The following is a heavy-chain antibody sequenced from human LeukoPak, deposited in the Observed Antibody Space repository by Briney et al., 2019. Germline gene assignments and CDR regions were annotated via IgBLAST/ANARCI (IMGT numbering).Heavy chain of an antibody. V-gene: IGHV4-39*01. CDR2: IYYSGTA. Sequence: PSETLSLTCSVSGCSIISSSSFWGWIRQPPGKGLEWIGSIYYSGTANYNSSLRSRATTSVDTSKNQFSLKLSSVTAADTAVYYCARRKKYWGEFDYWGQGTLVTVSS. J-gene: IGHJ4*02. D-gene: IGHD7-27*01. CDR1: GCSIISSSSF. CDR3: ARRKKYWGEFDY.